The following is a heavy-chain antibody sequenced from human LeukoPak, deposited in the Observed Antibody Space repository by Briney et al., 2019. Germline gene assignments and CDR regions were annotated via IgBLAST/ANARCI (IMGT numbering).Heavy chain of an antibody. CDR3: AHSGTVTTPHDAFDI. V-gene: IGHV2-5*01. CDR1: GFSLSTSGVG. J-gene: IGHJ3*02. CDR2: IYWNDDK. Sequence: SGPTLVNPTQTLTLTCTFSGFSLSTSGVGVGWIRQPPEKALEWLALIYWNDDKRYSPSLKSRLTITKDTSKNQVVLTMTNMDPVDTATYYCAHSGTVTTPHDAFDIWGQGTMVTVSS. D-gene: IGHD4-17*01.